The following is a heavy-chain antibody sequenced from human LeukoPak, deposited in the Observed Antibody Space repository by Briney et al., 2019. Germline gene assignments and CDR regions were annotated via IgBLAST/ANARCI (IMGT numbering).Heavy chain of an antibody. D-gene: IGHD4-23*01. CDR2: INHSGST. J-gene: IGHJ4*02. CDR3: ARLHIYGGNSPYYFDY. CDR1: GGSFSGYY. V-gene: IGHV4-34*01. Sequence: SETLSLTXAVYGGSFSGYYWSWIRQPPGKGLEWIGEINHSGSTNYNPSLKSRVAISIDTSKNQFSLKLSSVTAADTAVYYCARLHIYGGNSPYYFDYWGQGTLVTVSS.